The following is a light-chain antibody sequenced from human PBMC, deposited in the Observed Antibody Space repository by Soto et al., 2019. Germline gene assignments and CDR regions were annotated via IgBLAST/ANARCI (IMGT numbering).Light chain of an antibody. CDR1: QSVSSY. J-gene: IGKJ2*01. CDR3: QQRSTLYT. V-gene: IGKV3-11*01. CDR2: DAS. Sequence: EIVLTQSPATLSLSPGERATLSCRASQSVSSYLAWYQQKPGQAPRLLIYDASIRATGIPARFSGSGSGTDFTLTISSLEPEDFAVYYCQQRSTLYTFGQGTKLEIK.